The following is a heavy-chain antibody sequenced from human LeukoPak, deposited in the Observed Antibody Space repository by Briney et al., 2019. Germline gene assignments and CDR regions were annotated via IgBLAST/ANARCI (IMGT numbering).Heavy chain of an antibody. CDR2: INHSGST. CDR1: GGSFSGYY. J-gene: IGHJ4*02. V-gene: IGHV4-34*01. Sequence: SETLSLTCAVYGGSFSGYYWSWIRQPPGKGLEWIGEINHSGSTNYNPSLKSRVTISVDTSKNQFSLKLSSVTAADTAVYYCARGDSNYVGFDYWGQGTLVTVSS. CDR3: ARGDSNYVGFDY. D-gene: IGHD4-11*01.